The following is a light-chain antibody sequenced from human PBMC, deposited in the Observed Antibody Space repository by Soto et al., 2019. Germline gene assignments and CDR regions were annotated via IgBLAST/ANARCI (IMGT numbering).Light chain of an antibody. Sequence: DIVMTQSPLSLPVTPGEPASISCGSSESLLHNNGYTFLDWYVQRPGQSPQLLIYLGSHRASGVPDRFSGSGSGTDFTLTISGVEAEDVGVYYCMQALHIRAVGQGTKLEIK. CDR3: MQALHIRA. J-gene: IGKJ2*01. CDR2: LGS. V-gene: IGKV2-28*01. CDR1: ESLLHNNGYTF.